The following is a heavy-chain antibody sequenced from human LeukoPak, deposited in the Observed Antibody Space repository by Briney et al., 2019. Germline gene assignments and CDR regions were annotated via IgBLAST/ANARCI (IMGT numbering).Heavy chain of an antibody. V-gene: IGHV1-8*01. CDR2: MNPNSGNT. CDR3: ARVPTQRITMVRGVIDY. CDR1: GYTFTSYD. J-gene: IGHJ4*02. D-gene: IGHD3-10*01. Sequence: ASVKVSCKASGYTFTSYDINWVRQATGQGLEWMGWMNPNSGNTGYAQKFQGRVTMTRNTSISTAYMELSSLRSEDTAVYYCARVPTQRITMVRGVIDYWGQGTLVTVSP.